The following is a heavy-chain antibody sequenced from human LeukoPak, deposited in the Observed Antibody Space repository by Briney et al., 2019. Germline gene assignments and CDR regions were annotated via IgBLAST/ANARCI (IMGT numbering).Heavy chain of an antibody. CDR3: ARASRLYGYNLY. CDR1: GFTFSAYV. CDR2: ISGSGDIT. V-gene: IGHV3-23*01. Sequence: RGSLRLSCAASGFTFSAYVMSWVRQAPGKGLEWVSSISGSGDITYYTDSVKGRFTISRDNSRNTLHLQMNSLRAEDMAVYYCARASRLYGYNLYWGQGTLVTVSS. J-gene: IGHJ4*02. D-gene: IGHD5-24*01.